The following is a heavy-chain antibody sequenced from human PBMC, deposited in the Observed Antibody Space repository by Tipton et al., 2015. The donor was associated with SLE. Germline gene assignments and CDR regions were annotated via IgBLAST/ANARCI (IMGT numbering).Heavy chain of an antibody. V-gene: IGHV4-59*08. D-gene: IGHD2-8*01. CDR1: GGSISSYY. Sequence: TLSLTCTVSGGSISSYYWSWIRQPPGKGLEWIGYIYYSGSTNYNPSLKSRVTISVDPSKTQFSLRLTSVTAADTAVYYCARGMLTWRGAIVGVDVWGQGTTVNVSS. CDR3: ARGMLTWRGAIVGVDV. CDR2: IYYSGST. J-gene: IGHJ6*02.